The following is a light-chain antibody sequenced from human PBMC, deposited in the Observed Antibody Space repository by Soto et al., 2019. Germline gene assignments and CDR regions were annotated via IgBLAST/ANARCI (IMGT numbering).Light chain of an antibody. V-gene: IGLV2-14*01. CDR3: TSYTTKNTLV. CDR1: SSDVGAYNY. CDR2: EII. Sequence: QSALTQPASVSGFPGQSITISCTGTSSDVGAYNYVSWYQHHPGKAPKLMIFEIINRPSGVSDRFSGSKSDNTASLTISGLQAEDEGDYYCTSYTTKNTLVLGSGTKLTVL. J-gene: IGLJ1*01.